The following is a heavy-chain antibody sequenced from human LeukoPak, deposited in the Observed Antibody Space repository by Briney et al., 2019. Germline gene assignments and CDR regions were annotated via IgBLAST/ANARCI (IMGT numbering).Heavy chain of an antibody. V-gene: IGHV4-39*01. Sequence: SETLSLTCTVSTGSISNSSYYWGWFRQPPGKGLEWIGSIYYSGSTYYNPSLKSRVTISVDTSKNQFSLKLSSVTAADTAVYYCARQILYYGSGSSPDWFDPWGQGTLVTVSS. J-gene: IGHJ5*02. CDR2: IYYSGST. CDR1: TGSISNSSYY. CDR3: ARQILYYGSGSSPDWFDP. D-gene: IGHD3-10*01.